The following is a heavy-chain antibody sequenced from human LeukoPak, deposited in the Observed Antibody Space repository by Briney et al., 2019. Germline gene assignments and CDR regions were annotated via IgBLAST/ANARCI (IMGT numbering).Heavy chain of an antibody. CDR2: IIPILGIA. CDR1: GGTFSSYA. V-gene: IGHV1-69*04. CDR3: ARDWGNSSGWYEDY. D-gene: IGHD6-19*01. J-gene: IGHJ4*02. Sequence: ASVKVSCKASGGTFSSYAISWVRQAPGQGLEWMGRIIPILGIANYAQKFQGRVTITADKSTSTAYMELSSLRSEDTAVYYCARDWGNSSGWYEDYWGQGTLATVSS.